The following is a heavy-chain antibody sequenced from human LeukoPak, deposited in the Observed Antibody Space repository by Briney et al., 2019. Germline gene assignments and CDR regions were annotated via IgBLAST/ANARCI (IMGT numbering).Heavy chain of an antibody. J-gene: IGHJ5*02. Sequence: SETLSLTCSVSGYSISSGYYWGWIRQPPGKGLEWIATIYHSGSTYYNPSLNSRVTISVDTSKNQFSLKLRSVTAADTAVYYCARGADYGDFWFDPWGPGTLVTVSS. V-gene: IGHV4-38-2*02. CDR3: ARGADYGDFWFDP. D-gene: IGHD4-17*01. CDR1: GYSISSGYY. CDR2: IYHSGST.